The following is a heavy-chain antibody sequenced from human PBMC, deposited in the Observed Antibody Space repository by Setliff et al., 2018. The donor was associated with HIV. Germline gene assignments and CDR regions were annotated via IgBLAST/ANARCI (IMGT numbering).Heavy chain of an antibody. Sequence: KPSETLSLTCTVSGDSFSDYYRSWIRQPPGKGLEWIGYIYTSGSTNYNPSLKSRVTISVDTSKNQFSLKLRSVTAADTAVYYCEVAGQWGQGTLVTVSS. D-gene: IGHD6-19*01. J-gene: IGHJ4*02. CDR2: IYTSGST. V-gene: IGHV4-4*09. CDR3: EVAGQ. CDR1: GDSFSDYY.